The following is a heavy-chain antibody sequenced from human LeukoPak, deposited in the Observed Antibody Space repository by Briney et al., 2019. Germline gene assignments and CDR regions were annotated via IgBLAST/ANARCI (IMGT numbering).Heavy chain of an antibody. CDR3: ARETGYRTYYFDY. Sequence: GGSLRLSCAAAGFRFSTYWMSWVRQAPGKGLEWVSSISSSSSYIYYADSVKGRFTISRDNAKNSLYLQMNSLRAEDTAVYYCARETGYRTYYFDYWGQGTLVTVSS. V-gene: IGHV3-21*01. CDR1: GFRFSTYW. CDR2: ISSSSSYI. J-gene: IGHJ4*02. D-gene: IGHD5-24*01.